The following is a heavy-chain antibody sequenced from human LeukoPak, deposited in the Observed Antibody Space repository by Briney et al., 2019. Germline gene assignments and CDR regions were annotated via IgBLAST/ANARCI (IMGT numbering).Heavy chain of an antibody. CDR2: ISGSGGST. CDR3: AGQTTVTNH. Sequence: PGGSLRLSCEASGFTFSSYAMSWVRQAPRKGLEWVSAISGSGGSTYYADSVKGRFTISRDNSKNTLYLQMNSLRAEDTAVYYCAGQTTVTNHWGQGTLVTVSS. V-gene: IGHV3-23*01. CDR1: GFTFSSYA. J-gene: IGHJ5*02. D-gene: IGHD4-17*01.